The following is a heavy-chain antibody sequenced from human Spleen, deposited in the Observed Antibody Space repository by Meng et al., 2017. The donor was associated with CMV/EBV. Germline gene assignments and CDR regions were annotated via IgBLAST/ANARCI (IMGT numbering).Heavy chain of an antibody. CDR3: AHRYSSSSDIFDY. V-gene: IGHV3-74*01. D-gene: IGHD6-6*01. Sequence: GESLKISCAASGFTFRNNWMHWVRQAPGKGLVWVSRINSDGSSTSYADSVKGRFTISRDNSKNTLYLQMNSLRAEDTAVYYCAHRYSSSSDIFDYWGQGTLVTVSS. CDR1: GFTFRNNW. CDR2: INSDGSST. J-gene: IGHJ4*02.